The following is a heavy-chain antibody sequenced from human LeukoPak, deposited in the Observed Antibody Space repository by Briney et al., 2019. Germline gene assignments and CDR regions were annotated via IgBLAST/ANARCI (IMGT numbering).Heavy chain of an antibody. CDR1: GGSITTYD. Sequence: SETLSLTCTVSGGSITTYDWGWRWVRQPPGRGLEWIGYIYYSGSTNYNPSLKSRVTISVDTSKNQFSLKLSSVTAADPAVYYCARESGWCDPLLQGTQVTVCS. V-gene: IGHV4-59*01. J-gene: IGHJ5*02. CDR3: ARESGWCDP. CDR2: IYYSGST.